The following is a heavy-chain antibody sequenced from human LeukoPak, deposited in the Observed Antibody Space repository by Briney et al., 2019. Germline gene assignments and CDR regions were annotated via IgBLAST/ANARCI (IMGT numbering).Heavy chain of an antibody. V-gene: IGHV3-21*01. J-gene: IGHJ3*02. D-gene: IGHD2-15*01. CDR1: GFTFSSYS. CDR3: ARVLVVAATPDAFDI. CDR2: IRSSSSYI. Sequence: GSLRLSCPASGFTFSSYSMNWVRQAPGKGLEWVSSIRSSSSYIYYADSVKGRFTISRDNAKDSLYLQMNSLRAEDTAVYYCARVLVVAATPDAFDIWGQGTMVTVSS.